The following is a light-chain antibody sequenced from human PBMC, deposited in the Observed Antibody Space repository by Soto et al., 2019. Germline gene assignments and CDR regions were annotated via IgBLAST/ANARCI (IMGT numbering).Light chain of an antibody. CDR3: QAWDGGTHVL. CDR1: KLGDRY. J-gene: IGLJ3*02. CDR2: QDN. V-gene: IGLV3-1*01. Sequence: SYELTQPPSVSVSPGQTATITCSGDKLGDRYACWYQQMPGQSPVLVIYQDNKRPSGIPERFSGSNSGDTATLTISGTQAMDEADYFCQAWDGGTHVLFGGGTKLTVL.